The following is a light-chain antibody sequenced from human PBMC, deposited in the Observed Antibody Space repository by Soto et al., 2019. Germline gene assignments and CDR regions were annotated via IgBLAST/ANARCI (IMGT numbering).Light chain of an antibody. J-gene: IGKJ4*01. CDR2: GAS. Sequence: EIVMTQSPATLSVSPGERATLSCRASQSVDINLAWYQQKPGQAPRILIFGASTMATGIPARFSGSVSGTDVTLTICGRQYEDFGVYFSQQYDKWRITFGGGTKVEIK. V-gene: IGKV3D-15*01. CDR1: QSVDIN. CDR3: QQYDKWRIT.